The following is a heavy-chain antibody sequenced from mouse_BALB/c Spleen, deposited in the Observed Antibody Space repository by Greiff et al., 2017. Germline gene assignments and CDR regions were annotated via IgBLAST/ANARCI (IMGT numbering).Heavy chain of an antibody. CDR1: GFSLTSYG. J-gene: IGHJ3*01. Sequence: QVQLQQSGPGLVQPSQSLSITCTVSGFSLTSYGVHWVRQSPGKGLEWLGVIWSGGSTDYNAAFISRLSISKDNSKSQVFFKMNSLQANDTAIYYCARGMYYGYSAWFAYWGQGTLVTVSA. CDR3: ARGMYYGYSAWFAY. V-gene: IGHV2-2*02. CDR2: IWSGGST. D-gene: IGHD2-2*01.